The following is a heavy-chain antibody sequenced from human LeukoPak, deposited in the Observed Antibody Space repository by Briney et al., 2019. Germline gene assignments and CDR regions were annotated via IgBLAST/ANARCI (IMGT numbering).Heavy chain of an antibody. V-gene: IGHV3-23*01. J-gene: IGHJ4*02. CDR1: GLSVSAYS. CDR2: ISGSGGST. Sequence: GGSLRLSCAVSGLSVSAYSMSWVRQAPGKGLEWVSAISGSGGSTYYADSVKGRFTISRDNSKNTLYLQMNSLRAEDTAVYYCAKNRELLFDYWGQGTLVTVSS. D-gene: IGHD1-26*01. CDR3: AKNRELLFDY.